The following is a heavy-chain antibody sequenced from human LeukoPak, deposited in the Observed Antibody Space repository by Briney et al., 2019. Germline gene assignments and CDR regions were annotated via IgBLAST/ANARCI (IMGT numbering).Heavy chain of an antibody. CDR2: TRNKASSYST. CDR3: GRSRAGAIDY. Sequence: GGSLRLSCAASGFTLSDHYMDWVRQAPGKGLEWVGRTRNKASSYSTEYAASVKGRFTISRDESKNSLYLQMNSLKTEDTAVYYCGRSRAGAIDYWGQGTLVAVSS. D-gene: IGHD1-26*01. CDR1: GFTLSDHY. V-gene: IGHV3-72*01. J-gene: IGHJ4*02.